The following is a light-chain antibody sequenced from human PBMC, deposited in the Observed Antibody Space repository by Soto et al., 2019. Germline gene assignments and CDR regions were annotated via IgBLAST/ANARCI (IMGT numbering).Light chain of an antibody. CDR3: QQYNNWPAIT. Sequence: EIVMTQSPATLSVSPGERATLSCRASQTFSSNLAWYQQKPGQAPRLLIYGASTRATGIPARFSGSGSGTEFTLTISSLQSEDFAVYYCQQYNNWPAITFGQGTRLDIK. CDR1: QTFSSN. V-gene: IGKV3-15*01. CDR2: GAS. J-gene: IGKJ5*01.